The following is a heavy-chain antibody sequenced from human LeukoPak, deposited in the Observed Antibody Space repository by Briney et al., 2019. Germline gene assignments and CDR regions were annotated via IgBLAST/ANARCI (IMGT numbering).Heavy chain of an antibody. CDR2: IYSGGST. J-gene: IGHJ3*02. D-gene: IGHD3-9*01. Sequence: GGSLRLSCAASGFTVSSNYMSWVRQAPGKGVEWVSVIYSGGSTYYADSVKGRFTISRDNSKNTLYLQMNSLRAEDTAVYYCARVRRYFDWTTRRDSYVAFDIWGQGTMVTVSS. CDR3: ARVRRYFDWTTRRDSYVAFDI. V-gene: IGHV3-66*01. CDR1: GFTVSSNY.